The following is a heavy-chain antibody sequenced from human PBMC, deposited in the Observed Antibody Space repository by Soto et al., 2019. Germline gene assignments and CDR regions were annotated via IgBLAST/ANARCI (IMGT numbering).Heavy chain of an antibody. CDR2: IYYSGST. D-gene: IGHD6-13*01. Sequence: QVQLQESGPGLVKPSQTLSLTCTVSGGSISSGGYYWSWIRQHPGKGLEWIGYIYYSGSTYYNPSLKSRVTISVDTSKNQFSLKLSSVTAADTAVYYCARDRRIAAAGTDYGMDVWGQGTTVTASS. J-gene: IGHJ6*02. CDR1: GGSISSGGYY. CDR3: ARDRRIAAAGTDYGMDV. V-gene: IGHV4-31*03.